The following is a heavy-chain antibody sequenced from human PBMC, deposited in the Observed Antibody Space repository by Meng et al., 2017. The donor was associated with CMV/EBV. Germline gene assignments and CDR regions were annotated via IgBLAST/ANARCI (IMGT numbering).Heavy chain of an antibody. CDR2: ISSSGSTI. D-gene: IGHD4-17*01. Sequence: SLKISCAASGFTFSSYEMNWVRQAPGKGLEWVSYISSSGSTIYYADSVKGRFTISRDNAKNSLYLQMNSLRAEDTAVYYCARAGEDYGNNWFDPWGQGTLVTVSS. J-gene: IGHJ5*02. V-gene: IGHV3-48*03. CDR3: ARAGEDYGNNWFDP. CDR1: GFTFSSYE.